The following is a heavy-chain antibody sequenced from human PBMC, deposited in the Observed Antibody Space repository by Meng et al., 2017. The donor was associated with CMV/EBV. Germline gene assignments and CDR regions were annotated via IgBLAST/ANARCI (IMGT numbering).Heavy chain of an antibody. CDR1: GLIFSNYW. CDR2: INGDGSRQ. J-gene: IGHJ4*02. CDR3: ASGPRSGSY. D-gene: IGHD2-15*01. Sequence: GGSLRLSCAASGLIFSNYWMNWVRLAPGKGLEWVGNINGDGSRQDYVDSVEGRFTMSRDNAKNSLYLQMNSLRAEDTGVYYCASGPRSGSYWGQGTLVTVSS. V-gene: IGHV3-7*01.